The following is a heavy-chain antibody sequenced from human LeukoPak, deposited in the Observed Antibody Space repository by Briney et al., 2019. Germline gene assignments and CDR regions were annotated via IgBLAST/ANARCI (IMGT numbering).Heavy chain of an antibody. CDR2: SGGST. V-gene: IGHV3-53*01. CDR1: GFTVSSNY. CDR3: AKVRPSIDGWFDP. J-gene: IGHJ5*02. Sequence: TGGSLRLSCAASGFTVSSNYMYSGGSTYYADSVKGRFTISRDNSKNTLYLQMNSLRAEDTAVYYCAKVRPSIDGWFDPWGQGTLVTVSS. D-gene: IGHD2-21*01.